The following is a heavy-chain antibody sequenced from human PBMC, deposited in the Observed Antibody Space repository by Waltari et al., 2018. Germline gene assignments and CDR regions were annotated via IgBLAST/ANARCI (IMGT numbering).Heavy chain of an antibody. V-gene: IGHV4-34*01. Sequence: QVQLQQWGAGLLKPSETLSLTCAVYGVSFSGYYWSWIRQPPGKGLEWIGEINHSGSTNYNPSLKSRVTISVDTSKNQFSLKLSSVTAADTAVYYCARGRVAARYYYYMDVWGKGTTVTVSS. CDR2: INHSGST. CDR3: ARGRVAARYYYYMDV. J-gene: IGHJ6*03. CDR1: GVSFSGYY. D-gene: IGHD6-6*01.